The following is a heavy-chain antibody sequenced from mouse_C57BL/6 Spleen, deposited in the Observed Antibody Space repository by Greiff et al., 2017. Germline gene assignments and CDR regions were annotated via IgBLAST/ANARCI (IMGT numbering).Heavy chain of an antibody. CDR1: GFTFSDYY. D-gene: IGHD2-1*01. J-gene: IGHJ2*01. Sequence: EVQGVEPEGGLVQPGSSMKLSCTASGFTFSDYYMAWVRQVPEKGLEWVANINYDGSSTYYLDSLKSRFIISRDNAKNILYLQMSSLKSEDTATYYCARNSYYFDYWGQGTTRTVSS. CDR2: INYDGSST. CDR3: ARNSYYFDY. V-gene: IGHV5-16*01.